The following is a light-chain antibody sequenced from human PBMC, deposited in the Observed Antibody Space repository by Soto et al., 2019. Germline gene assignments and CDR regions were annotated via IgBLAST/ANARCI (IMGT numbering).Light chain of an antibody. Sequence: DIVMTQSPDSLAVSLGERATINCKSSQSVLYSSNNKNYLAWYQQKQGQPPKLLIYWASTRESGVPDRFSGRGSGTDFTLTISSLQAEDVAVYYCQQYYSTPPTFGGGNKVDIK. CDR2: WAS. CDR3: QQYYSTPPT. V-gene: IGKV4-1*01. CDR1: QSVLYSSNNKNY. J-gene: IGKJ4*01.